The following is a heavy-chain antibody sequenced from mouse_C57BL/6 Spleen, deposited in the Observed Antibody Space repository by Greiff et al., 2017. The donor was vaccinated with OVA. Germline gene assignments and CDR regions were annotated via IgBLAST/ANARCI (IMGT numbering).Heavy chain of an antibody. D-gene: IGHD1-1*01. V-gene: IGHV5-9*01. Sequence: EVMLVESGGGLVKPGGSLKLSCAASGFTFSSYTMSWVRQNPEKRLEWVATISGGGGYTYYTDSVKGRFTIYRDNAKNTLYLQMSSLRSEDTALYYGARQRGSFITTDWYFDVWGTGTTVTVSS. CDR3: ARQRGSFITTDWYFDV. CDR1: GFTFSSYT. CDR2: ISGGGGYT. J-gene: IGHJ1*03.